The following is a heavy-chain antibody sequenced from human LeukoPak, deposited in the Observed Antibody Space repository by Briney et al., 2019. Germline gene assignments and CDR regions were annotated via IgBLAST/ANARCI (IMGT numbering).Heavy chain of an antibody. CDR1: GYSISSGYY. D-gene: IGHD6-13*01. CDR2: IYHSGRT. J-gene: IGHJ5*02. CDR3: ARHPGYSSSWYNWFDP. Sequence: SETLSLTCTVSGYSISSGYYWGWIRQPPGKGLEWIGSIYHSGRTFYNPSLKSRVTISVDTSKNQFSLKLSSVTAADTTVYYCARHPGYSSSWYNWFDPWGQGTLVTVSS. V-gene: IGHV4-38-2*02.